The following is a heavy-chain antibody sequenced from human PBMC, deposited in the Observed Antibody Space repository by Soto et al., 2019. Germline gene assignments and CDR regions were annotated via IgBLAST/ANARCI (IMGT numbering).Heavy chain of an antibody. V-gene: IGHV4-30-2*01. D-gene: IGHD6-6*01. CDR1: GGSISSGGYS. CDR2: INHSGSF. CDR3: ARGRRDSSSSGYYYYYGMDV. J-gene: IGHJ6*02. Sequence: ASETLSLTCAVSGGSISSGGYSWSWIRQRPGKGLEWMGDINHSGSFNYTPSLKSRVTISVDTSKNQFSLKLSSVTAADTAVYYCARGRRDSSSSGYYYYYGMDVWGQGTTVTVSS.